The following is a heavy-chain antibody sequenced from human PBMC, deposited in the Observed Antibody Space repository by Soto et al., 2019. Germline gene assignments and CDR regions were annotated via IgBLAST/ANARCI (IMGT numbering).Heavy chain of an antibody. CDR2: IYYSGST. CDR3: GRGGYNWNSYTYWYFDL. J-gene: IGHJ2*01. D-gene: IGHD1-20*01. CDR1: CGSISSYY. V-gene: IGHV4-59*01. Sequence: SETLSLTCTVSCGSISSYYWSWIRQPPGKGLEWIGYIYYSGSTNYNPSLKSRVTISVDTSKNQFSLKLSSVTAADTAVYYCGRGGYNWNSYTYWYFDLWGRGTLVTVSS.